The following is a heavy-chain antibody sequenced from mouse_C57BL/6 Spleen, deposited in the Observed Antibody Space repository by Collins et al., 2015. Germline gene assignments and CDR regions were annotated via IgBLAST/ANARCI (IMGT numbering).Heavy chain of an antibody. CDR1: GYTFTSYW. Sequence: EVQLQQSGTVLARPGASVKMSCKASGYTFTSYWMHWVKQRPGQGLEWIGAIYPGNSDTSYNQKFRGKAKLTAVTSTSTAYMELSSLTNEDSAVYYCTRGEDYYWFAYWGQGTLVTVSA. D-gene: IGHD1-1*01. CDR3: TRGEDYYWFAY. J-gene: IGHJ3*01. CDR2: IYPGNSDT. V-gene: IGHV1-5*01.